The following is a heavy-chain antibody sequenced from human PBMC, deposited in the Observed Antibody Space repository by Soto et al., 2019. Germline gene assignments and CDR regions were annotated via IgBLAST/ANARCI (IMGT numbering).Heavy chain of an antibody. J-gene: IGHJ3*02. CDR3: ARGNGKNYGPAMGDGFDI. V-gene: IGHV3-13*01. CDR2: IGSDGDT. D-gene: IGHD3-10*01. CDR1: GFTFSHYD. Sequence: GGSLRLSCVVSGFTFSHYDMYWVRQVSGKGLEWVSGIGSDGDTYYAASVKGRFTVSRENDKNSLYLQMRGLRPGDTAVYYCARGNGKNYGPAMGDGFDIWGQGTTVTVSS.